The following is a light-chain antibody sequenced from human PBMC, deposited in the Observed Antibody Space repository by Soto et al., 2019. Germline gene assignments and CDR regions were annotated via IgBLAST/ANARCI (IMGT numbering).Light chain of an antibody. Sequence: EIVMTQSPAPLSVSPGAGATLSCRASQSLSSYLAWYQQKPGQAPRLLIYGASTRATAIPARFSGSGSGTEFTLTIRSLQSEDFEVDYCLQYKSGPLTFGGGTKVEIK. V-gene: IGKV3-15*01. CDR1: QSLSSY. J-gene: IGKJ4*01. CDR2: GAS. CDR3: LQYKSGPLT.